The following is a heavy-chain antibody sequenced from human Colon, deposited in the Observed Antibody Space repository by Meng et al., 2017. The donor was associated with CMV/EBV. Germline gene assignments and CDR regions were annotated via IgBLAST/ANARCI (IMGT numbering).Heavy chain of an antibody. CDR2: LFSGGRP. J-gene: IGHJ6*02. D-gene: IGHD2-2*02. V-gene: IGHV3-66*02. Sequence: GESLKISCAASGFIVNSNFLSWVRQAPGKGLEWVSVLFSGGRPFYADSVKGRFTVSTDNSENTLYLQMNSLRPEDTAVYYCARDRCSNTSCYNYYGMDVWGQGTMVTVSS. CDR1: GFIVNSNF. CDR3: ARDRCSNTSCYNYYGMDV.